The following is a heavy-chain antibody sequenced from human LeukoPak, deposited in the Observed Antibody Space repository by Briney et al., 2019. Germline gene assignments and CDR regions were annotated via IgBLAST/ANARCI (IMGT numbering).Heavy chain of an antibody. CDR1: GFTFSNYA. J-gene: IGHJ6*02. Sequence: GGSLRLSCAASGFTFSNYAMSWVRQAPGKGLEXXXXXXXSGGSTYYADSVXGRFTISRDNAKNSLYLQMNSLRAEDTAVYYCARDAPTYYDDYYYGMDVWGQGTTVTVSS. V-gene: IGHV3-23*01. CDR2: XXXSGGST. CDR3: ARDAPTYYDDYYYGMDV. D-gene: IGHD3-3*01.